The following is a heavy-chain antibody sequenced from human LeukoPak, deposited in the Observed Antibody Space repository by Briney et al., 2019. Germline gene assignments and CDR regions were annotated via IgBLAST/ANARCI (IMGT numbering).Heavy chain of an antibody. J-gene: IGHJ5*02. CDR3: ARGVKIFGVVIHKGNWFDH. D-gene: IGHD3-3*01. CDR2: INHSGST. Sequence: SETLSLTCAVYGGSFSGYYWSWIRQPPGKGLEWIGEINHSGSTNYNPSLKSRVTISVDTSKNQFSLKLSSVTAADTAVYYCARGVKIFGVVIHKGNWFDHWGQGTLVTVSS. CDR1: GGSFSGYY. V-gene: IGHV4-34*01.